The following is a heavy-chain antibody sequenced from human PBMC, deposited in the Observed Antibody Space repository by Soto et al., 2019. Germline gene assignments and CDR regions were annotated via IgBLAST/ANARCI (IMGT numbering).Heavy chain of an antibody. CDR2: INPSGGST. V-gene: IGHV1-46*01. CDR3: AREPLRGVVNSGLNPFDP. J-gene: IGHJ5*02. CDR1: GYTFTSYY. D-gene: IGHD3-3*01. Sequence: QVQLVQSGAEVKKPGASVKVSCKASGYTFTSYYMHWVRQAPGQGLEWMGIINPSGGSTSYAQKFQGRVTMTRDTSTSTVYMELSSLRSEDTAVYYCAREPLRGVVNSGLNPFDPWGQGTLVTVSS.